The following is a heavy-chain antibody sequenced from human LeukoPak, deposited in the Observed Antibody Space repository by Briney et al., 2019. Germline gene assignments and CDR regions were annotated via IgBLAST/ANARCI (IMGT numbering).Heavy chain of an antibody. D-gene: IGHD3-22*01. CDR1: GGSFSGYY. J-gene: IGHJ6*02. CDR2: INHSGST. CDR3: ARDGIYYDSSGDYGYYYGMDV. Sequence: SETLSLTCAVYGGSFSGYYWSWIRQPPGKGLEWIREINHSGSTNYNPSLKSRVTISVDTSKNQFSLKLSSVTAADTAVYYCARDGIYYDSSGDYGYYYGMDVWGQGTTVTVSS. V-gene: IGHV4-34*01.